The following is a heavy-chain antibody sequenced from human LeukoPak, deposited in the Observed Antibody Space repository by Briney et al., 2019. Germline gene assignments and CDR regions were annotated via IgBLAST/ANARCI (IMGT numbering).Heavy chain of an antibody. D-gene: IGHD6-13*01. V-gene: IGHV3-74*01. J-gene: IGHJ4*02. CDR1: VFTFRNYW. Sequence: PGGSLRLSCASSVFTFRNYWMHWVRQAPGKGLVWVSRINSDGSSRNYADSVKGRFTISRDNAKNALYLQMNSLRAEDTAVYYCASASSHRIAAGGDYWGQGTLVTVSS. CDR2: INSDGSSR. CDR3: ASASSHRIAAGGDY.